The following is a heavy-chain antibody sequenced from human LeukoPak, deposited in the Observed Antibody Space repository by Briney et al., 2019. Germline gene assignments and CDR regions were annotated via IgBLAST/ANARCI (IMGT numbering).Heavy chain of an antibody. CDR1: GGSFSGYY. V-gene: IGHV4-34*01. J-gene: IGHJ4*02. D-gene: IGHD3-16*01. CDR2: INHSGST. Sequence: SETLSLTCAVYGGSFSGYYWSWIRQPPGKGLEWIGEINHSGSTNYNPSLKSRVTISVDRSKNQFSLKLSSVTAADTAVYYCASLFGGVTPFDYWGQGTLVTVSS. CDR3: ASLFGGVTPFDY.